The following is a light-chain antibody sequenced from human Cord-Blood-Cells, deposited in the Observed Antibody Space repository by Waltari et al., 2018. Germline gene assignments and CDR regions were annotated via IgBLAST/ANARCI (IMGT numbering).Light chain of an antibody. CDR2: GNS. CDR1: SSNIGAGYD. V-gene: IGLV1-40*01. J-gene: IGLJ2*01. Sequence: QSVLTQPPSVSGAPGQRVTISCTGSSSNIGAGYDVHWYHQLPGTAPKLLIYGNSNRPSGVPDRFSGSKSGTSASLAITGLQAEDEADYYCQSYDSSLVVFGGGTKLTVL. CDR3: QSYDSSLVV.